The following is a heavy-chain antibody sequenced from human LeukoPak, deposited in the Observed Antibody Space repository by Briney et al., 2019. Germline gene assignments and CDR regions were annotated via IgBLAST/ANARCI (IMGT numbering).Heavy chain of an antibody. D-gene: IGHD1-14*01. Sequence: GGSLRLSCAASGFTFSSYGMHWVRQAPGKGLEWVAVISYDGSNKYYADSVKGRFTISRENSKNTLYLQMNSLRAEDTAVYYCAKSEFRLPGNHFDYWGQGTLVTVSS. CDR2: ISYDGSNK. CDR3: AKSEFRLPGNHFDY. J-gene: IGHJ4*02. CDR1: GFTFSSYG. V-gene: IGHV3-30*18.